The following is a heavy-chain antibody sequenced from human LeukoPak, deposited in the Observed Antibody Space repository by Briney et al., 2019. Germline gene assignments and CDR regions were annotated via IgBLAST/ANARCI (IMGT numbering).Heavy chain of an antibody. CDR2: IYHSGST. V-gene: IGHV4-38-2*02. J-gene: IGHJ4*02. CDR1: GYSISSGYY. Sequence: SETLSLTCTVSGYSISSGYYWGWIRQPPGKGLEWIGSIYHSGSTYYNPSLKSRVTISVDTSKNQFSLKLSSVTAADTAVYYCARDGVQLYGNLDYWGKGTLVTVSS. CDR3: ARDGVQLYGNLDY. D-gene: IGHD2-8*01.